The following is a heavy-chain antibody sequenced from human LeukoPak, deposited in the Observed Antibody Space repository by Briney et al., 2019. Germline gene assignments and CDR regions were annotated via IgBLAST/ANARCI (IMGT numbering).Heavy chain of an antibody. V-gene: IGHV3-20*04. J-gene: IGHJ6*03. Sequence: WTGGSLRLSCAASGFTFDDYGMSWVRQAPGKGLEWVSGTNWNGGSTGYADSVKGRFTISRDNAKNSLYLQMNSLRAEDTALYYCARGGYDIYYYYYYMDVWGKGTTVTVSS. CDR3: ARGGYDIYYYYYYMDV. CDR2: TNWNGGST. CDR1: GFTFDDYG. D-gene: IGHD5-12*01.